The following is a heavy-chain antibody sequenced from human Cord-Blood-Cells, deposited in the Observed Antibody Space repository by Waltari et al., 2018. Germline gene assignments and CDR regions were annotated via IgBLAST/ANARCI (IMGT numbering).Heavy chain of an antibody. CDR1: GGTFSSYA. J-gene: IGHJ2*01. CDR3: ARGKMAGDLSWYFDL. V-gene: IGHV1-69*01. CDR2: FIPIFGTA. D-gene: IGHD6-19*01. Sequence: QVQLVQSGAEVKKPGSSVKVSCKASGGTFSSYALSWVRRAPGQGVEWMGGFIPIFGTANYAQKFPVRVTITADESTSTGYMELSSLRSEDTAVYYCARGKMAGDLSWYFDLWGRGTLVTVSS.